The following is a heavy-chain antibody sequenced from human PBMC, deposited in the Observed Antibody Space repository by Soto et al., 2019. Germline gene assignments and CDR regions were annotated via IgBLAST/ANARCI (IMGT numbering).Heavy chain of an antibody. V-gene: IGHV1-58*03. CDR3: AASTRRPHYYYGMDV. J-gene: IGHJ6*02. CDR2: IVVGTADT. CDR1: GFAFSTSA. Sequence: QTQLLQSGPEVKKPGTSVKVSCRASGFAFSTSAVQWVRQARGQRLEWIGWIVVGTADTNYAQKFQERVTITTDSSTNSAYLVLCMLRFDDTAVYYCAASTRRPHYYYGMDVWGQGTTVTVSS.